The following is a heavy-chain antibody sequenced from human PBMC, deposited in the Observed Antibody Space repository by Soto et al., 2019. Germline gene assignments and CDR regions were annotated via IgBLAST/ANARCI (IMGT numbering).Heavy chain of an antibody. V-gene: IGHV4-4*02. CDR1: GGSISSINW. J-gene: IGHJ6*02. CDR3: ARGSMVDTAMVDYGMDV. D-gene: IGHD5-18*01. CDR2: IYHSGST. Sequence: QVQLQESGPGLVKPSGTLSLTCAVSGGSISSINWWSWVRQPPGKGLEWIGEIYHSGSTNYNPSLKSRVTISVDKPKNQVSLKLSAVTAAETAVYYCARGSMVDTAMVDYGMDVWGQGTTVTVSS.